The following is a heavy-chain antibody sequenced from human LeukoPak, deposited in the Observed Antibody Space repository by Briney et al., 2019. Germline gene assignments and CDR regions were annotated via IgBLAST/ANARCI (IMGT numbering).Heavy chain of an antibody. CDR1: GGTFSSYA. Sequence: SVKVSYKASGGTFSSYAISWVRQAPGQGLEWMGRIIPILGIANYAQKFQGRVTITADKSTSTAYMELSSLRSEDTAVYYCARGGYGGSYRGPLGYWGQGTLVTVSS. J-gene: IGHJ4*02. CDR2: IIPILGIA. D-gene: IGHD1-26*01. V-gene: IGHV1-69*04. CDR3: ARGGYGGSYRGPLGY.